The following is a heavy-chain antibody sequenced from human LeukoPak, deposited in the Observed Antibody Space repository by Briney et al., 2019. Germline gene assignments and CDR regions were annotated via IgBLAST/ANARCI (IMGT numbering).Heavy chain of an antibody. CDR2: IYYSGST. J-gene: IGHJ5*02. CDR3: ASRDSSWFRRFDP. V-gene: IGHV4-39*07. Sequence: SETLSLTCTVSGGSISSSSYYWGWLRQPPGKGLEWIGSIYYSGSTYYNPSLKSRVTISVDTSKNQFSLKLSSVPAADTAVYYCASRDSSWFRRFDPWGQGTLVTVSS. CDR1: GGSISSSSYY. D-gene: IGHD6-13*01.